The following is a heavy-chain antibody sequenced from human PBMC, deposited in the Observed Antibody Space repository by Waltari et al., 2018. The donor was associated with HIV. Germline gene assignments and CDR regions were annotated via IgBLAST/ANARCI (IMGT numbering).Heavy chain of an antibody. D-gene: IGHD3-10*01. CDR2: INNYDGQT. CDR1: GFTFSAYD. V-gene: IGHV1-18*01. Sequence: VQLVQSGAEVKWPGASVRVSCTSSGFTFSAYDINWVRQAPGQGLEWMGWINNYDGQTNFAEKFQGRVTMTTDTSKSTASMELRSLRSDDTAVYFCARGVALVRGVKIRGHMDVWGQGTTVTVSS. CDR3: ARGVALVRGVKIRGHMDV. J-gene: IGHJ6*02.